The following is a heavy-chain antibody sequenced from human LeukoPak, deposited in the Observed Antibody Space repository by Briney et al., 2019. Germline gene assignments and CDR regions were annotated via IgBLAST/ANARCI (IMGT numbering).Heavy chain of an antibody. CDR3: ATLRRSGWYIGD. Sequence: ASVKVSCKASGYTFTAYYMHWVRQAPGQGLEWMGWINLNSGGTNYAQKFQGRVTMTRDTSMTTAYMELSSLRSDDTAMYYCATLRRSGWYIGDWGQGTLVTVSS. V-gene: IGHV1-2*02. CDR2: INLNSGGT. J-gene: IGHJ4*02. CDR1: GYTFTAYY. D-gene: IGHD6-19*01.